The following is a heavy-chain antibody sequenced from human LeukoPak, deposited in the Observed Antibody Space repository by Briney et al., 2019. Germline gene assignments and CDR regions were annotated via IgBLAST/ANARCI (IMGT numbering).Heavy chain of an antibody. D-gene: IGHD3-10*01. CDR3: ARSLLWFGELFYGMDV. V-gene: IGHV4-59*01. CDR1: GGSFSGYY. CDR2: IYYSGST. J-gene: IGHJ6*02. Sequence: SETLSLTCAVYGGSFSGYYWSWIRQPPGKGLEWIGYIYYSGSTNYNPSLKSRVTISVDTSKNQFSLKLSSVTAADTAVYYCARSLLWFGELFYGMDVWGQGTTVTVSS.